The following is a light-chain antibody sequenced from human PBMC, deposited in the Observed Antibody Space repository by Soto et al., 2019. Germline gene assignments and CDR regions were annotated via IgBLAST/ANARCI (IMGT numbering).Light chain of an antibody. Sequence: QSALTQPASVSGSPGQSITISCTGTGSDVGTSNFVSWYQQLPGKAPKLMIFDVSNRPSGVSRRFSGSKSGNTASLTISGLQPEDEADYYCSSYAGTSTVFGGGTKLTVL. V-gene: IGLV2-14*03. CDR1: GSDVGTSNF. CDR2: DVS. CDR3: SSYAGTSTV. J-gene: IGLJ2*01.